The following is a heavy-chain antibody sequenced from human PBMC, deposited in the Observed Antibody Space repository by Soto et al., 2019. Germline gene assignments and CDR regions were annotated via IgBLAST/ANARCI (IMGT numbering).Heavy chain of an antibody. J-gene: IGHJ1*01. CDR3: ARIGWGGDS. D-gene: IGHD7-27*01. Sequence: PSETLSLTCSVSGCSVRTGSYHWSWIRQPPGKGLEWIGFIPNNGSPDYNPSLKSRVVVSIDRSKNQFSLKVNSVTAADTAVYLCARIGWGGDSWGQGTLVTVSS. CDR2: IPNNGSP. V-gene: IGHV4-61*01. CDR1: GCSVRTGSYH.